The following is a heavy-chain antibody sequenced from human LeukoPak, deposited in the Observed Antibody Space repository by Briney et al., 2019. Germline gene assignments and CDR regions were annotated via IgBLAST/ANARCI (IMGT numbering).Heavy chain of an antibody. D-gene: IGHD3-9*01. V-gene: IGHV2-5*02. CDR1: GFSFSTSGVG. Sequence: SGPTLVKPTQTLTLTCTFSGFSFSTSGVGEGWIRQPPGKALEWLAVIYWDEDKRYRPSLKSRLTITKDTSKNQVVLTMTNMDPVDTATYYCARSPYYDILTGSRGTFDYWGRGILVTVSS. J-gene: IGHJ4*02. CDR2: IYWDEDK. CDR3: ARSPYYDILTGSRGTFDY.